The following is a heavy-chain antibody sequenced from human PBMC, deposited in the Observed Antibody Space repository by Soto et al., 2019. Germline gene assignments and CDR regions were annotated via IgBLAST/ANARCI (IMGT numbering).Heavy chain of an antibody. CDR3: TSAGYCSDGSCWGSSY. CDR1: GFTFSSYW. V-gene: IGHV3-7*03. CDR2: IKQDGNEK. D-gene: IGHD2-15*01. Sequence: GGSLRLSCAASGFTFSSYWMSWVRQAPGKGLEWVANIKQDGNEKYYVDSVKGRFTISGDNAKNSLYLQMNSLRAEDTAVYYCTSAGYCSDGSCWGSSYWGQGTLVTVSS. J-gene: IGHJ4*02.